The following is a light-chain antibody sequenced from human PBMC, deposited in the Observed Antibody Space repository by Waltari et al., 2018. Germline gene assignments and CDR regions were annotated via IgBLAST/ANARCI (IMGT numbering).Light chain of an antibody. Sequence: DIQLTQSPSSLSASVRDRVTITCRASQSIGNYLIWYQHKPGRAPELLIYAASTLQGGVPSRFSGSGSGTHFTLAISSLQREDFATYYCQQSYTTPRTFGQGTKVEIK. CDR1: QSIGNY. V-gene: IGKV1-39*01. CDR3: QQSYTTPRT. J-gene: IGKJ1*01. CDR2: AAS.